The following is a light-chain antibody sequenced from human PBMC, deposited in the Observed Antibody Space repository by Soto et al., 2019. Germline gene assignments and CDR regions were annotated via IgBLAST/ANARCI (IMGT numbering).Light chain of an antibody. CDR1: QSVRSN. CDR2: DAS. Sequence: EIVMTQSPATLSVSPGERATLSCRASQSVRSNYLAWYKQKPGQAPRLLIYDASTRATVIPARFSGSGSGTEFSLTISSLQSKDLAVYFCQQYSDWPLTCGPGTKVDIK. V-gene: IGKV3D-15*01. CDR3: QQYSDWPLT. J-gene: IGKJ3*01.